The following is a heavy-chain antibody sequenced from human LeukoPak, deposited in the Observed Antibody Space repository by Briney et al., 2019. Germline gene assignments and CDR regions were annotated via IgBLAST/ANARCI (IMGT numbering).Heavy chain of an antibody. D-gene: IGHD1-26*01. CDR3: ATSVYSGSYNGG. CDR1: GYTLTELS. V-gene: IGHV1-24*01. CDR2: SDPEDGET. J-gene: IGHJ4*02. Sequence: ASVKVSCKVSGYTLTELSMHWVRQAPGKGLEWMGGSDPEDGETIYAQKFQGRVTMTEDTSTDTAYMELSSLRSEDTAVYYCATSVYSGSYNGGWGQGTLVTVSS.